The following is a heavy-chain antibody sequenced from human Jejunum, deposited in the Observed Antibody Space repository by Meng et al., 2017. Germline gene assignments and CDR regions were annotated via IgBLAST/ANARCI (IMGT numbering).Heavy chain of an antibody. V-gene: IGHV1-3*01. CDR1: GFSSISYA. CDR2: ITAGNGNT. J-gene: IGHJ4*02. D-gene: IGHD3-10*01. CDR3: ARDMPYSSGSFDF. Sequence: QVRLVQSGAEVRKAWASVKGSCRASGFSSISYAIYWVRQAPGQSLEWMGWITAGNGNTKYSQKYQGRVTITRDTSASTAYMELSSLRFEDTAVYYCARDMPYSSGSFDFWGQGTLVTVSS.